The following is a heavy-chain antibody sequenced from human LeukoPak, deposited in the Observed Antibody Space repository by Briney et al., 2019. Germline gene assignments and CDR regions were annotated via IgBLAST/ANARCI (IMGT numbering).Heavy chain of an antibody. CDR3: ASGYARSARHQSDF. CDR1: GFTFSGYW. D-gene: IGHD5-12*01. J-gene: IGHJ4*02. CDR2: INSDGTNT. V-gene: IGHV3-74*01. Sequence: GGSLRLSCGVSGFTFSGYWMHWVRQAPGKGLVWVSRINSDGTNTNYAGSVKGRFTISRDNAKNTLYLQMNSLRVEDTAVYYCASGYARSARHQSDFWGQGTVVIVSS.